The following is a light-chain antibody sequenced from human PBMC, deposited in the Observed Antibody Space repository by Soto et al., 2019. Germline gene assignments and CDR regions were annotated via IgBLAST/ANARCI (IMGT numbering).Light chain of an antibody. CDR1: SSDVGSYNL. CDR2: EGS. CDR3: CLYAGSSAYV. Sequence: QSALTQPASVSGSPGQSITISCTGTSSDVGSYNLVSWYQQHPGKAPQTHDYEGSKRPSGVSNRFSGSKSGNTASLTISGLQAEDEADYCCCLYAGSSAYVFGTGTKLTVL. V-gene: IGLV2-23*01. J-gene: IGLJ1*01.